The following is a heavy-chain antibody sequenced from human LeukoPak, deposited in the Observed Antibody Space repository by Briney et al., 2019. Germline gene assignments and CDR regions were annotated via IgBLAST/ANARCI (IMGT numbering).Heavy chain of an antibody. CDR1: GGSISSYY. V-gene: IGHV4-59*08. CDR2: IYYSGYT. J-gene: IGHJ4*02. D-gene: IGHD3-22*01. Sequence: SETLSLTCTVSGGSISSYYWSWIRQPPGKGLKWIGNIYYSGYTTYSPSLRSRVTISVDTSKNQFSLKLSSVTAADTAVYFCAREDYYNSGGYYLDYWGQGTLVTVSS. CDR3: AREDYYNSGGYYLDY.